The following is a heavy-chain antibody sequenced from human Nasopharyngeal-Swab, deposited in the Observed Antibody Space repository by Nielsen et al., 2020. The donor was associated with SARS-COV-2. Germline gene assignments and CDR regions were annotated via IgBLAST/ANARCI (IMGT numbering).Heavy chain of an antibody. D-gene: IGHD6-6*01. Sequence: WIRQPPGKGLEWIGEINHSGSTNYNPSLKSRVTISVDTSKNQFSLKLSSVTAADTAVYYCATSIAARPGSDFDYWGQGTLVTASS. J-gene: IGHJ4*02. V-gene: IGHV4-34*01. CDR2: INHSGST. CDR3: ATSIAARPGSDFDY.